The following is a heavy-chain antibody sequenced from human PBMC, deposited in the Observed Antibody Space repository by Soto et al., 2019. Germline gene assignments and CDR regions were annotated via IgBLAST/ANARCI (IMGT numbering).Heavy chain of an antibody. J-gene: IGHJ2*01. D-gene: IGHD1-26*01. Sequence: QVQLVESGGGVVRPGRSLRLSCAASGYAFSSYAIHWVRQAPGKGLERVAVISYAGDNKYYADSVKGRFTISRDKSKNMLYLHMNSMRVEDTAVYYCASCAVAATSYWYFHRWGRVTLVTVSS. CDR1: GYAFSSYA. CDR3: ASCAVAATSYWYFHR. V-gene: IGHV3-30-3*01. CDR2: ISYAGDNK.